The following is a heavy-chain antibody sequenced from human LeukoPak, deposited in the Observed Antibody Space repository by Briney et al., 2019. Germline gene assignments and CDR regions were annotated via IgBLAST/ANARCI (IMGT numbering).Heavy chain of an antibody. CDR2: IRYDGSNK. J-gene: IGHJ4*02. V-gene: IGHV3-30*02. D-gene: IGHD5-12*01. CDR1: GFTFSSYA. Sequence: GGSLRLSCAASGFTFSSYAMHWVRQAPGKGLEWVAFIRYDGSNKYYPDSVKGRFTISRDNSKNTLYLQMNSLRAEDTAVYYCAKVSYSGYDCDYWGQGTLVTVSS. CDR3: AKVSYSGYDCDY.